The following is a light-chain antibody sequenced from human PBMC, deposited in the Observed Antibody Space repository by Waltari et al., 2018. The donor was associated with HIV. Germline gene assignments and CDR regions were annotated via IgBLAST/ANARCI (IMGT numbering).Light chain of an antibody. Sequence: NFMLTQPHSVSESPGKKVTISSTSSSCSLASHYVQWYQQRPCSPPTTVIYEDNQRPSVVPDRFSRSIDSSSNSASLTISGLKTEHEADYHCQSYDSSNQGVFGGGTKLTVL. CDR1: SCSLASHY. V-gene: IGLV6-57*01. CDR2: EDN. CDR3: QSYDSSNQGV. J-gene: IGLJ2*01.